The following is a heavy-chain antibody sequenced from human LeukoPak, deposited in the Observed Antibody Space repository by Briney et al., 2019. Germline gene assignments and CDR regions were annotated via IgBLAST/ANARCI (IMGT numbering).Heavy chain of an antibody. D-gene: IGHD3-3*01. CDR2: IYTSGST. J-gene: IGHJ5*02. CDR3: ARGAMEGPLNWFDP. Sequence: SETLSLTCTVSGGSISSYYWSCIRQPAGKGLEWIGRIYTSGSTNYNPSLKSRVTMSVDTSKNQFSLKLSSVTAADTAVYYCARGAMEGPLNWFDPWGQGTLVTVSS. CDR1: GGSISSYY. V-gene: IGHV4-4*07.